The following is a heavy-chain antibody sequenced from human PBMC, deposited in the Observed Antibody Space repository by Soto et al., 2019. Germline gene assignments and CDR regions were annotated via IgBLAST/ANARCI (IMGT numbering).Heavy chain of an antibody. D-gene: IGHD3-3*01. CDR3: ARESPPRYDFWRGYPGGYGMDV. V-gene: IGHV1-18*01. CDR1: GYTFTSYG. Sequence: QVQLVQSGAEVKKPGASVKVSCKASGYTFTSYGISWVRQAPGQGLEWMGWISAYNGNTNYAQKLQGRVTMTTDTSTSTAYMELRSLRSDDTAVYYCARESPPRYDFWRGYPGGYGMDVWGQGTTVTVSS. CDR2: ISAYNGNT. J-gene: IGHJ6*02.